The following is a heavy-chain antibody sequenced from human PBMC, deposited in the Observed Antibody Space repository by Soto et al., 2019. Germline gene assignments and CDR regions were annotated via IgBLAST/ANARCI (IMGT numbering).Heavy chain of an antibody. CDR3: ACLAWFGDPVPPFDC. J-gene: IGHJ4*02. Sequence: PGGSLRLSCAASGFTFSSYAMSWVRQPPGKGLEWVSGVSGSGDRTHHADSVKGRFTVSRDNSKTTVYLQMDSLRGEDTAVYYCACLAWFGDPVPPFDCWGQGIVVTVSS. CDR1: GFTFSSYA. V-gene: IGHV3-23*01. CDR2: VSGSGDRT. D-gene: IGHD3-10*01.